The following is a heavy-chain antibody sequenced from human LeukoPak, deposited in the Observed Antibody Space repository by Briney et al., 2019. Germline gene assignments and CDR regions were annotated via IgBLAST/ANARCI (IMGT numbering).Heavy chain of an antibody. CDR2: IYSSGNT. V-gene: IGHV4-4*07. CDR3: VRDRKWFAP. CDR1: GVSIRSDY. Sequence: SETLSLTCTVSGVSIRSDYWSWIRQPAGKGLEWIGRIYSSGNTIYNASLKSRVTISVDTSKNQFPLNLMYVTAADTAVYYCVRDRKWFAPWGQGTLVSVSS. J-gene: IGHJ5*02.